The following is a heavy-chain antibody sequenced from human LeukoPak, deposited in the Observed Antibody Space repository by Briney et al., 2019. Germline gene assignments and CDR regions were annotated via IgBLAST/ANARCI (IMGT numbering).Heavy chain of an antibody. CDR1: GFTFSSYT. D-gene: IGHD4-17*01. CDR2: ISGSGGST. Sequence: GGSLRLSCAASGFTFSSYTMTWVRQAPGKGPEWVSGISGSGGSTYYADSVQGRFTISRDNSKNTLYLQMNSLRADDTAVYYCAKCLGPYGACYFDYWGQGTLGTVSS. V-gene: IGHV3-23*01. CDR3: AKCLGPYGACYFDY. J-gene: IGHJ4*02.